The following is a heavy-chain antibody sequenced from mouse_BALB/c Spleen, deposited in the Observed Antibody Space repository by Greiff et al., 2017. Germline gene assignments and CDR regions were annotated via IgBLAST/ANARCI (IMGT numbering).Heavy chain of an antibody. CDR2: ISSGGSYT. J-gene: IGHJ4*01. CDR1: GFTFSSYA. Sequence: EVMLVESGGGLVKPGGSLKLSCAASGFTFSSYAMSWVRQSPEKRLEWVAEISSGGSYTYYPDTVTGRFTISRDNAKNTLYLEMSSLRSEDTAMYYCATTVVEAMDYWGQGTSVTVSS. CDR3: ATTVVEAMDY. V-gene: IGHV5-9-4*01. D-gene: IGHD1-1*01.